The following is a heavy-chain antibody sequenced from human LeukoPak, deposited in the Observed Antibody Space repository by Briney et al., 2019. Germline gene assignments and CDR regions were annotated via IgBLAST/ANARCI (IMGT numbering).Heavy chain of an antibody. D-gene: IGHD3-16*01. V-gene: IGHV4-34*01. CDR1: GGSISGYY. CDR2: INHSGST. CDR3: ARGNARQYYDYVWGRPPGNWFDP. J-gene: IGHJ5*02. Sequence: SETLSLTCTVSGGSISGYYWSWIRQPPGKGLEWIGEINHSGSTNYNPSLKSRVTISVDTSKNQFSLKLSSVTAADTAVYYCARGNARQYYDYVWGRPPGNWFDPWGQGTLVTVSS.